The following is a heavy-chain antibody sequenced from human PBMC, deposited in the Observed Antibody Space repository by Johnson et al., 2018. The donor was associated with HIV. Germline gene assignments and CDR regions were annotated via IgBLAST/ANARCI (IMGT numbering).Heavy chain of an antibody. CDR2: IKRDGREA. CDR3: ARAPRPDAFDI. CDR1: GFTFSSYW. V-gene: IGHV3-7*03. Sequence: VQLVESGGGLVQPGGSLRLSCAASGFTFSSYWMSWVRQAPGKGLEWVANIKRDGREAYYGDSVKGRFTISRDNAKNSLYLQMNSLRAEDTAVYYCARAPRPDAFDIWGQGTMVTVSS. J-gene: IGHJ3*02.